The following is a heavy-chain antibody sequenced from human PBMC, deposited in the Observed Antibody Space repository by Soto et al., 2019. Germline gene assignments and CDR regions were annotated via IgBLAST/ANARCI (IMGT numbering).Heavy chain of an antibody. V-gene: IGHV4-30-4*01. J-gene: IGHJ4*02. CDR3: VRDTSWSRPY. D-gene: IGHD2-15*01. Sequence: SETLSLTCTVSGVSISSGGHYWSWIRQTPGKGLEWVAYIQVSGDTFYNPTLEGRVSMSVDTSNNQFSLDLTSVTAADTAVYYCVRDTSWSRPYWGQGTLVTVSS. CDR1: GVSISSGGHY. CDR2: IQVSGDT.